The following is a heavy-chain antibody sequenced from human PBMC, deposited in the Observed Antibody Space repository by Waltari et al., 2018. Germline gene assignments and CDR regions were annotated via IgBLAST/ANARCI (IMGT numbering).Heavy chain of an antibody. CDR1: GVSIQNNF. CDR2: ARGTGIN. J-gene: IGHJ4*02. V-gene: IGHV4-59*01. D-gene: IGHD1-1*01. Sequence: QVQLQESGTGLVRPSETLSLTCSVAGVSIQNNFRNWIRQSTGKGLEWIGFARGTGINKHSPSFLSRAVISVDRSINQIYLKMASVTAADTAVYYCAKWNDAGRFFDSWGQGTLVTVSS. CDR3: AKWNDAGRFFDS.